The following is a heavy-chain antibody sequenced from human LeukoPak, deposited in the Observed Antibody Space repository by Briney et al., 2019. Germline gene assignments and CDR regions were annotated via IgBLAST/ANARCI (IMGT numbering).Heavy chain of an antibody. Sequence: PGGSLRLSCAASGFTFSSYEMNWVRQAPGKGLEWVSYISSSGSTIYYADSVKGRFTISRDNAKNSLYLQMNSLRAEDTAVYYCAELGITVIGGVWGEGTTVTISS. CDR3: AELGITVIGGV. V-gene: IGHV3-48*03. CDR2: ISSSGSTI. CDR1: GFTFSSYE. J-gene: IGHJ6*04. D-gene: IGHD3-10*02.